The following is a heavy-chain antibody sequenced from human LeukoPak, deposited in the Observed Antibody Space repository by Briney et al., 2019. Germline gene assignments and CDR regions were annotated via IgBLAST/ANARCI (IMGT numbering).Heavy chain of an antibody. Sequence: PSETLSLTCAVYGGSFSGYHWSWIRQSPGKGLDWIGEINASGSALYNPSLKNRVTISVDMSKNHFSVNLTSVTAADTGVYYCARGPHQQWPPMQYWGQGSVVTVSS. D-gene: IGHD6-19*01. J-gene: IGHJ4*02. CDR3: ARGPHQQWPPMQY. CDR1: GGSFSGYH. CDR2: INASGSA. V-gene: IGHV4-34*01.